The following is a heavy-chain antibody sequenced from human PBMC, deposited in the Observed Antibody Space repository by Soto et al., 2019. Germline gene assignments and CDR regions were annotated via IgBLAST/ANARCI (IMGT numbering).Heavy chain of an antibody. CDR3: ARGGISHWAYFYYLDV. V-gene: IGHV4-34*01. D-gene: IGHD2-21*01. CDR2: INHLGSI. CDR1: GGSLSDYF. J-gene: IGHJ6*03. Sequence: PSETLSLTCVVSGGSLSDYFWSWIRQPPGMALEWIGEINHLGSINYNPSLKSRVTMSVDTSKNQFSLTLNSVTAADTPTYYCARGGISHWAYFYYLDVWDRGTTVTVSS.